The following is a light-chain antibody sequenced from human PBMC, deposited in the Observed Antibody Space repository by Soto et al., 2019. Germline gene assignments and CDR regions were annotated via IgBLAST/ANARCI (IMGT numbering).Light chain of an antibody. CDR1: QSVSDMY. V-gene: IGKV3-20*01. Sequence: EIGLTQSPGTLSLSPGERATLSCRASQSVSDMYLAWYRQKPGQAPRLLIYASTRATGIPDRFSGSGSGTDFTLTISRVEPEDFAVYFCQHYGTSALFGPGTKVDIK. J-gene: IGKJ3*01. CDR3: QHYGTSAL. CDR2: AS.